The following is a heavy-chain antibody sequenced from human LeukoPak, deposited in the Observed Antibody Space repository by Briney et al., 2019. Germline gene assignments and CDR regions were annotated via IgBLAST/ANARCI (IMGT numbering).Heavy chain of an antibody. Sequence: ASVQDSCKASGYTFTSYVINWVRQNPGQEREGMGWISAYNGNTNYAQKLQGRVTMTTDTSTSTAYMELRSLRSDDTAVYYCAREGYSSSWNYFDYWGQGALVTDSS. CDR2: ISAYNGNT. CDR1: GYTFTSYV. J-gene: IGHJ4*02. CDR3: AREGYSSSWNYFDY. V-gene: IGHV1-18*01. D-gene: IGHD6-13*01.